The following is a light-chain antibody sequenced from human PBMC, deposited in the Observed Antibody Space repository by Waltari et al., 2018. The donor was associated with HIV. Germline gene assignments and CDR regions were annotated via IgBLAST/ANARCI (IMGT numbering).Light chain of an antibody. CDR2: TNT. CDR1: SSHLSRNP. J-gene: IGLJ3*02. Sequence: QSGLTQPPSASATPGQRVTISCSGSSSHLSRNPLNWYQQVPGTAPKLLIYTNTQRPSGVPDRFSGSKSGSSASLAISGLQSEDEADYYCAAWDDSLNGWVFGGGTKLTVL. CDR3: AAWDDSLNGWV. V-gene: IGLV1-44*01.